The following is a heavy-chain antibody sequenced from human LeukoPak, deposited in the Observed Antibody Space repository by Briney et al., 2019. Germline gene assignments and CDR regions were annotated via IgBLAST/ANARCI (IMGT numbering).Heavy chain of an antibody. V-gene: IGHV4-34*01. CDR2: INHSGST. Sequence: SETLSLTCAVYGGSFGGYYWSWIRQPPGKGLEWIGEINHSGSTNYNPSLKSRVTISVDTSKNQFSLKLSSVTAADTAVYYCAGGQSNFWSGYPPHFDYWGQGTLVTVSS. D-gene: IGHD3-3*01. CDR1: GGSFGGYY. J-gene: IGHJ4*02. CDR3: AGGQSNFWSGYPPHFDY.